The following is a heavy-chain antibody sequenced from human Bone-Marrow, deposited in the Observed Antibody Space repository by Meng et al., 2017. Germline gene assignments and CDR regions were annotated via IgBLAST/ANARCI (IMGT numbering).Heavy chain of an antibody. J-gene: IGHJ4*02. D-gene: IGHD5-12*01. CDR3: ARAPVRGDVATIDY. CDR1: GFTISSYW. V-gene: IGHV3-74*01. CDR2: IDDGSST. Sequence: GSLKISCAASGFTISSYWMHWVRQGPGKGLVWVSRIDDGSSTSYADSVKGRFTVSRDNAKNTVYLQMNSLRVEDTAVYYCARAPVRGDVATIDYWGQGTLVTVSS.